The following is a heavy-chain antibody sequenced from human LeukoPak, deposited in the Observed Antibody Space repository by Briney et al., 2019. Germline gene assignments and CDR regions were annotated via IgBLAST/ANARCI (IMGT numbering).Heavy chain of an antibody. CDR1: GYTFTSYG. CDR2: ISAYNGNT. D-gene: IGHD2-2*01. Sequence: ASVKVSCKASGYTFTSYGISWVRQAPGQGLEWMGWISAYNGNTNYAQKLQGRVTMTTDTSTSTAYMELRSLRSDDTAVYYCARVYCSSTSCLGDGMDVWGQGTLVTVSS. J-gene: IGHJ6*02. V-gene: IGHV1-18*01. CDR3: ARVYCSSTSCLGDGMDV.